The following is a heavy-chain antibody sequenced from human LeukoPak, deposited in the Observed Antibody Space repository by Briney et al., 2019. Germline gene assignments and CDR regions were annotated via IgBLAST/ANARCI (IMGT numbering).Heavy chain of an antibody. V-gene: IGHV1-8*01. D-gene: IGHD4-23*01. CDR3: ARGSLLYGSNSGVDY. J-gene: IGHJ4*02. CDR1: GYTFTSYD. CDR2: MNPNSGNT. Sequence: ASVKVSCKASGYTFTSYDINWVRQATGQGVEWMGWMNPNSGNTCYAQKFQRRVTMTRHTSISTAYMELSSLRSGDTAVYYCARGSLLYGSNSGVDYWGQGTLVTVSS.